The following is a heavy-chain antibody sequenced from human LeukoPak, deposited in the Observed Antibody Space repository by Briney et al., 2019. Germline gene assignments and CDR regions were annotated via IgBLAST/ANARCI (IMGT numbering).Heavy chain of an antibody. J-gene: IGHJ4*02. CDR2: ISYDGSNK. Sequence: GGSRRLSCAASGFTFSSYAMHWVRQAPGKGLEWVAVISYDGSNKYYADSVKGRFTISRDNAKNTLYLQMNSLRAEDTAVYYCARDRSRGETIFDYWGQGTLVTVSS. CDR1: GFTFSSYA. D-gene: IGHD3-10*01. V-gene: IGHV3-30-3*01. CDR3: ARDRSRGETIFDY.